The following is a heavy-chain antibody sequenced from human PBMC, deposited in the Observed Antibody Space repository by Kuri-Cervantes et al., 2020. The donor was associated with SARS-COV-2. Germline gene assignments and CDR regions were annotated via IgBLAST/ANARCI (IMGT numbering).Heavy chain of an antibody. D-gene: IGHD2-15*01. V-gene: IGHV3-30*02. J-gene: IGHJ3*02. Sequence: GGSLRLSCAASGFTFSSYGMHWVRQAPGKGLEWVAFIRYDGSNKYYADSVKGRFTISRDNSKNTLYLQMNSLRAEDTAVYYCAKDPRYCSGGSCYSPDAFDIWGQGTMVTVSS. CDR3: AKDPRYCSGGSCYSPDAFDI. CDR2: IRYDGSNK. CDR1: GFTFSSYG.